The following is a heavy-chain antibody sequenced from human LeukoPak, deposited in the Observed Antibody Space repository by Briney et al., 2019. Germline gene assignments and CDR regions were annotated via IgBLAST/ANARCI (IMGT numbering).Heavy chain of an antibody. CDR2: IYHRGST. Sequence: SETLSLTCIVSGDSISNIRYYWSWIRQPPGKGLEWIGYIYHRGSTYYNPSLKSRVTISVDTSKNQFSLKLSSVTAADTAVYYCARLSGDAFDIWGQGTMVTVSS. D-gene: IGHD3-10*01. CDR1: GDSISNIRYY. J-gene: IGHJ3*02. V-gene: IGHV4-30-2*01. CDR3: ARLSGDAFDI.